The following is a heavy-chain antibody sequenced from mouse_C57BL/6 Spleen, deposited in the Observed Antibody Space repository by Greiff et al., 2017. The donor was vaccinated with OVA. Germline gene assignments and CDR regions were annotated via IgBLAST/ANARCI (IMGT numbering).Heavy chain of an antibody. CDR3: ARHGGSSAMDY. CDR2: ISSGSSTI. CDR1: GFTFSDYG. J-gene: IGHJ4*01. Sequence: DVKVEESGGGLVKPGGSLKLSCAASGFTFSDYGMHWVRQAPEKGLEWVAYISSGSSTIYYADTVKGRFTISRDNAKNTLFLQMTSLRSEDTAMYYCARHGGSSAMDYWGQGTSVTVSS. D-gene: IGHD1-1*01. V-gene: IGHV5-17*01.